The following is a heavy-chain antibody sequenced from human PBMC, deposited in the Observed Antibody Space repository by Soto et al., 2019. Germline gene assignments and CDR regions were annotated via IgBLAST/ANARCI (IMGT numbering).Heavy chain of an antibody. J-gene: IGHJ4*02. CDR2: IYRTGST. D-gene: IGHD1-7*01. CDR1: GCSFAINDL. CDR3: ASRDPGTSVDY. Sequence: AETRSLSSAVSGCSFAINDLLSRVRQPPGQGLEWIGEIYRTGSTNYNPSLKSRVTISLDKSENQFSLKVTSLTAADTAVYYCASRDPGTSVDYWGQGTLVTVSS. V-gene: IGHV4-4*02.